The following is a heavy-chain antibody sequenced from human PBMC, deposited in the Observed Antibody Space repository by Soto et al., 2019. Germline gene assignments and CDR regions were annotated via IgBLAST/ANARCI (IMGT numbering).Heavy chain of an antibody. Sequence: QVQLVESGGGVVQPGRSLRVSCAASGFTFGIYAMHWVRQAPGTGLEWVAVISYDGTKTYYADSVKGRFTISRDNSKNTVDLQMNSLRDEDTAVYYCAKERGPRRQWRIDPLDYWGQGTVVTVSP. J-gene: IGHJ4*02. CDR2: ISYDGTKT. D-gene: IGHD6-19*01. V-gene: IGHV3-30*18. CDR3: AKERGPRRQWRIDPLDY. CDR1: GFTFGIYA.